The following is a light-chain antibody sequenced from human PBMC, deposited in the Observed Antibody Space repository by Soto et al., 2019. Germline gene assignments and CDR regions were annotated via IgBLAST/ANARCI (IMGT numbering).Light chain of an antibody. J-gene: IGKJ1*01. V-gene: IGKV3-20*01. CDR2: DAS. CDR3: QQYGSSPWT. Sequence: IGLKQSPGTLSLSPGERVTLSCRASQSGSSTYLAWYQQKPGQAPRLLIYDASNRATGIPDRFSGSGSGTDFTLTISRLEPEDFAVYYCQQYGSSPWTFGQGTKVAIK. CDR1: QSGSSTY.